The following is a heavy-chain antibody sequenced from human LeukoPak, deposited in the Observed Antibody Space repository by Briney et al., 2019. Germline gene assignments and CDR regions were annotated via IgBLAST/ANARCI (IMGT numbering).Heavy chain of an antibody. V-gene: IGHV3-74*01. J-gene: IGHJ4*02. D-gene: IGHD4/OR15-4a*01. Sequence: GGSLRLSCAASGFTFSSYWMHWVRQAPGKGLVCVSRINSDGSSTSYADSVKGRFTISRENAKNSLYLQMSSLRDGDTAMYYCVRGGIRVSGIGAFDLWGRGALVTVSS. CDR2: INSDGSST. CDR1: GFTFSSYW. CDR3: VRGGIRVSGIGAFDL.